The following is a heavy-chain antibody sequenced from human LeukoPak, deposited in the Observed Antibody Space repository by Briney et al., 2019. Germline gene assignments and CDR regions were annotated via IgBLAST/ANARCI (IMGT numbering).Heavy chain of an antibody. D-gene: IGHD6-13*01. Sequence: SVKVSCKASGGTFSSYAISWVRQAPGQGLEWMGRIIPILGIANYAQKFQGRVTITADRSTTTAYMELSSLRSEDTAVYYCARVPQGSSWPYYFDYWGQGTLVTVSS. CDR3: ARVPQGSSWPYYFDY. V-gene: IGHV1-69*04. CDR1: GGTFSSYA. CDR2: IIPILGIA. J-gene: IGHJ4*02.